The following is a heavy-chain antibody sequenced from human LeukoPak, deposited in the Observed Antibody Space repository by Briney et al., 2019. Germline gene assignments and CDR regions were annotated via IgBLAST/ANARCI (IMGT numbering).Heavy chain of an antibody. D-gene: IGHD1-20*01. CDR3: AREDNWNDYYYYMDV. J-gene: IGHJ6*03. CDR2: IYYSGST. Sequence: SETLSLTCTVSGGSISSYYWSWIRQPPGKGLGWIGYIYYSGSTNYNPSLKSRVTISVDTSKNQFSLKLSSVTAADTAVYYCAREDNWNDYYYYMDVWGKGTTVTVSS. CDR1: GGSISSYY. V-gene: IGHV4-59*01.